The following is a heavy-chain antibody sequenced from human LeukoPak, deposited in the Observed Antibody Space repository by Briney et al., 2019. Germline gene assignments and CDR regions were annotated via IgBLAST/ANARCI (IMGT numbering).Heavy chain of an antibody. Sequence: SETLSLTCTVSGGSISSSTYYWGWIRQPPGKGLEWIGSIYYSGSTYYNPSLKSRVTISVDTSKNHFSLKRSSVTSADTAVYYCARQDYDSSGYYSLNYFDYWGQGTLVTVSS. J-gene: IGHJ4*02. V-gene: IGHV4-39*01. D-gene: IGHD3-22*01. CDR1: GGSISSSTYY. CDR3: ARQDYDSSGYYSLNYFDY. CDR2: IYYSGST.